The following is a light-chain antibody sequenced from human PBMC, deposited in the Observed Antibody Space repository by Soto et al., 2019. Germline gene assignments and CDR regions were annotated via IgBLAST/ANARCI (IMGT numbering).Light chain of an antibody. Sequence: QSALTQPRSVSGSPGQSVTISCTGTSSDVGGYNYVSWYQQHPGKAPKLMIFAVRMRPSGVPDRFSGSKSGDTASLTISGLQAEDEADYYCYSYGGSYTYVFGTGTKVTVL. J-gene: IGLJ1*01. CDR2: AVR. V-gene: IGLV2-11*01. CDR1: SSDVGGYNY. CDR3: YSYGGSYTYV.